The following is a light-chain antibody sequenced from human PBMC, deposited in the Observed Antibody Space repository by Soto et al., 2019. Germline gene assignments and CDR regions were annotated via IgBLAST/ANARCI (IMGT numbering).Light chain of an antibody. J-gene: IGKJ5*01. V-gene: IGKV3-11*01. Sequence: DIVMTQSPASLSLSPGDRATLSCRASQSVSSTLAWYQQKPGQAPRILIYDASNRATGIPDRLSGSGSGTDLNLTISRLEPEDFAVYYCQKRSNWPITCGQGTRLEIK. CDR1: QSVSST. CDR2: DAS. CDR3: QKRSNWPIT.